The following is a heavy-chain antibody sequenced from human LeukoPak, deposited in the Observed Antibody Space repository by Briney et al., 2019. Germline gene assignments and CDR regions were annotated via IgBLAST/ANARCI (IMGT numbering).Heavy chain of an antibody. J-gene: IGHJ4*02. Sequence: SETLSLTCAVSGGSISSGGYSWSWIRQPPGKGLEWIGYIYHSGSTYYNPSLKSRVTISVDRSKNQFSLKLSSVTAADTAEYYCARAGDSPFDYWGQGTLVTVSS. CDR1: GGSISSGGYS. CDR2: IYHSGST. V-gene: IGHV4-30-2*01. D-gene: IGHD1-14*01. CDR3: ARAGDSPFDY.